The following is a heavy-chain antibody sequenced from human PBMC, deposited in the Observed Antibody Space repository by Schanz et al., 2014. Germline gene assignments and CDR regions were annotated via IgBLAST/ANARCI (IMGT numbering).Heavy chain of an antibody. CDR2: ISYDGRNK. D-gene: IGHD2-21*01. CDR3: ARDLEGYDGGGGGFDP. V-gene: IGHV3-30-3*01. Sequence: QVQLVESGGGVVQFGRSLRLSCVASGFTFSSYAMHWVRQAPGKGLEWVAVISYDGRNKYYADSVKGRFTISRDNSKNTLNLQMNSLRAEDTAVYYCARDLEGYDGGGGGFDPWGQGTLVTVSS. CDR1: GFTFSSYA. J-gene: IGHJ5*02.